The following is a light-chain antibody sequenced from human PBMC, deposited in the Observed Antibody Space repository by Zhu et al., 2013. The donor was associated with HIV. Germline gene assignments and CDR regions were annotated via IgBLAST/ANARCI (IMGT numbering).Light chain of an antibody. CDR3: QQYNRWWT. J-gene: IGKJ1*01. CDR1: QNIGTN. CDR2: DAS. Sequence: EMVMTQSPASLSVSPGERATLSCRASQNIGTNLAWHQQKPGQAPRLLIYDASTRATGIPGRFSGSGSGTDFTLTISGLQSEDSAVYFCQQYNRWWTFGQGTKVEIK. V-gene: IGKV3-15*01.